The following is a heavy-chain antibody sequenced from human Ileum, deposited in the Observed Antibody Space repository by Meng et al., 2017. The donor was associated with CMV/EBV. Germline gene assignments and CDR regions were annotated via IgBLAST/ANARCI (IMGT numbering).Heavy chain of an antibody. Sequence: QGQLQESGQGMVKPSATLSPTCIVSGDFVNNFYWSWIRQPAGKGLQWIGRISTSGSDNYNPSLKSRVTMSVDTSKKQFSLKLSSVTAADTAVYYCARSGLRGIYVDYWGQGTLVTVSS. J-gene: IGHJ4*02. CDR1: GDFVNNFY. CDR2: ISTSGSD. D-gene: IGHD4-17*01. V-gene: IGHV4-4*07. CDR3: ARSGLRGIYVDY.